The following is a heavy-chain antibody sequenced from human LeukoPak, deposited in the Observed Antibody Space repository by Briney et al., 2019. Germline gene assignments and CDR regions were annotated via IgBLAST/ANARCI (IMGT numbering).Heavy chain of an antibody. CDR2: ISSRGTIT. J-gene: IGHJ4*02. V-gene: IGHV3-30*04. D-gene: IGHD6-13*01. CDR3: ARDGDIADAIYFDY. CDR1: SFAFSSYS. Sequence: GGSLRLSCAASSFAFSSYSMHWVRQAPGKGLEWVAVISSRGTITYYADSVKGRVTISRDNSKNTLYLQMNSLRAEDTAVYYCARDGDIADAIYFDYWGQGTLVTVSS.